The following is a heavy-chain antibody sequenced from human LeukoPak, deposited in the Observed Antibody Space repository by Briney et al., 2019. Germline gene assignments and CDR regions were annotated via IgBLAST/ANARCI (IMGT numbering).Heavy chain of an antibody. D-gene: IGHD3-10*01. CDR2: ISAYNGNT. Sequence: ASVKVSCKASRYTFTSYAISWVRQAPGQGLEWMGWISAYNGNTNYAQKLQGRVTMTTDTSTSTAYMELRSLRSDDTAVYYCARFYYDSGSYYTFFDYWGQGTLVTVSS. J-gene: IGHJ4*02. CDR1: RYTFTSYA. V-gene: IGHV1-18*04. CDR3: ARFYYDSGSYYTFFDY.